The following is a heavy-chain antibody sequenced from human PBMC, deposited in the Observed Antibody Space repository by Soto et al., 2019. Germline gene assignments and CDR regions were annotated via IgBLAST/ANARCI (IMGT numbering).Heavy chain of an antibody. Sequence: QVQLVESGGGVVQPGRSLRLSCAASGFTFSSYGMHWVRQAPGKGLEWVAVIWYDGSNKYYADSVKGRFTISRDNSKNTLYLQMNRLRAEDTAVYYCARDSRYCSGGSCYVGWFDPWGQGTLVTVSS. J-gene: IGHJ5*02. CDR3: ARDSRYCSGGSCYVGWFDP. D-gene: IGHD2-15*01. CDR1: GFTFSSYG. CDR2: IWYDGSNK. V-gene: IGHV3-33*01.